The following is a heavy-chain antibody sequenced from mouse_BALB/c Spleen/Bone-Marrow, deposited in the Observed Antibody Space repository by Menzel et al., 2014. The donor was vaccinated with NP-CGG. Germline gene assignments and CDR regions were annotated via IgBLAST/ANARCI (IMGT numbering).Heavy chain of an antibody. CDR2: IDPANGNT. J-gene: IGHJ4*01. D-gene: IGHD2-4*01. CDR1: GFNIKDTY. V-gene: IGHV14-3*02. Sequence: VQLQQSGAELVKPGASVKLSCTASGFNIKDTYMHWVKQRPEQGLEWIGRIDPANGNTKYDPKFQGKATITADTSSNTAYVQLSSLTSEDTAVYYCARGYYDYVYAMDYWGQGTSLTVSS. CDR3: ARGYYDYVYAMDY.